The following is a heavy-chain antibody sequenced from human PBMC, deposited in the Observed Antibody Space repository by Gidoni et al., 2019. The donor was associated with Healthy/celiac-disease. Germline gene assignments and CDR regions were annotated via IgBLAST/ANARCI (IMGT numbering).Heavy chain of an antibody. Sequence: QLQLQESGSGLVKPSETLSLTCTVSGGSISSSSYYWGWIRQPPGKGLEWIGSIYYSGSTYYNPSLKSRVTISVDTSKNQFSLKLSSVTAADTAVYYCASRVYGDQLAGYYYYYMDVWGKGTTVTVSS. J-gene: IGHJ6*03. CDR2: IYYSGST. CDR3: ASRVYGDQLAGYYYYYMDV. D-gene: IGHD4-17*01. V-gene: IGHV4-39*01. CDR1: GGSISSSSYY.